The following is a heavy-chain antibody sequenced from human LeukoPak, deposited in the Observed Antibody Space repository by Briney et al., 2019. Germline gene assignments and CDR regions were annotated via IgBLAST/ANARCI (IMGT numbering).Heavy chain of an antibody. D-gene: IGHD6-13*01. CDR1: GNSISSGDYY. CDR3: ARDYPWGAATGKYYYYGVDV. J-gene: IGHJ6*04. CDR2: IFYNGST. Sequence: SETLCLTCTVSGNSISSGDYYWSWIRQHPGKGLEWIVYIFYNGSTHYNPSLKSRVTISVDTSKNQFSLRLSSVTAADTAVYYCARDYPWGAATGKYYYYGVDVWGEGTTVTVSS. V-gene: IGHV4-31*03.